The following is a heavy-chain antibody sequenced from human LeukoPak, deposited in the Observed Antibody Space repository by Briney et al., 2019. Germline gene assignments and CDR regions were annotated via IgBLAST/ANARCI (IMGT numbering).Heavy chain of an antibody. D-gene: IGHD4-17*01. CDR3: ARHGDGFYHGMDV. Sequence: GGSLRLSCAASGFTFSSYAMSWVRQAPGKGLEWVSAISASGGSTYYADSMKGRFTISRDNSKNTLYLQMNGLRVDDTAVYYCARHGDGFYHGMDVWGQGTTVTVSS. CDR1: GFTFSSYA. J-gene: IGHJ6*01. CDR2: ISASGGST. V-gene: IGHV3-23*01.